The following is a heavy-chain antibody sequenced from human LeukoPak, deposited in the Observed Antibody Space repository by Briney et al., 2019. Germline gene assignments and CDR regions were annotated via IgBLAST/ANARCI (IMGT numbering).Heavy chain of an antibody. CDR1: GFTFSSYA. Sequence: PGGSLRLSCAASGFTFSSYAMHWVRQAPGKGLEWVAFIHYDGSNNYYADSVKGRFTISRDNSKNTLYLQMNTLRADDTAVYYCAKDHGSSDWYYFDYWGRGTLVTVSS. V-gene: IGHV3-30*02. D-gene: IGHD6-13*01. CDR2: IHYDGSNN. CDR3: AKDHGSSDWYYFDY. J-gene: IGHJ4*02.